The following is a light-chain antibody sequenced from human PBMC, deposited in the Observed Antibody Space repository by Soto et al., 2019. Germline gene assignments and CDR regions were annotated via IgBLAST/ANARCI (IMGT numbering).Light chain of an antibody. CDR3: QHYNNWPLT. Sequence: EIVVTKSPATLSVSPEEGASLTCRASQSVSSNLAWYQQKPGQAPRLLIYGASSRATGIPVRFSGSGSGTEFTLTISSLQSEDFAVYYCQHYNNWPLTFGQGTRLEI. CDR2: GAS. CDR1: QSVSSN. J-gene: IGKJ5*01. V-gene: IGKV3-15*01.